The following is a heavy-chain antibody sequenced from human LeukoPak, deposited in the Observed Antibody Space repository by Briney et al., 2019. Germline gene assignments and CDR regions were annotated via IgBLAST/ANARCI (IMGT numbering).Heavy chain of an antibody. CDR3: ARGRRPSIAALRDYYYYYMDV. Sequence: ASVKVSCKASGGTFSSYAISWVRQAPGQGLEWMGGIIPIFGTANYAQKFQGRVTITTDESTSTAYMELSSLRSEDTAVYYCARGRRPSIAALRDYYYYYMDVWGKGTTVTVSS. CDR1: GGTFSSYA. D-gene: IGHD6-6*01. V-gene: IGHV1-69*05. J-gene: IGHJ6*03. CDR2: IIPIFGTA.